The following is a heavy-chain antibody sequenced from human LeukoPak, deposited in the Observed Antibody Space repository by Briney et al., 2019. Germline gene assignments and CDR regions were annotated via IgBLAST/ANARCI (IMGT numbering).Heavy chain of an antibody. CDR2: IYYGGST. CDR3: AGSSSSEVLFDY. V-gene: IGHV4-59*01. J-gene: IGHJ4*02. D-gene: IGHD6-6*01. Sequence: PSETLSLTCTVSSGSISNYYWSWIRQPPGKGLEWIGYIYYGGSTDYNPSLKSRVTISVDTSKNQFSLKLTSVTAADTAVYYCAGSSSSEVLFDYWGQGTLVTVSS. CDR1: SGSISNYY.